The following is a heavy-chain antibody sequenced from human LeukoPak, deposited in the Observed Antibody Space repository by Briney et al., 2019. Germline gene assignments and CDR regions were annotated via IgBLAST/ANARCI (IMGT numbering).Heavy chain of an antibody. CDR2: IYYSGTT. Sequence: SETLSLTCTVSGGSISSSSYYWGWIRQPPGKGLEWIGSIYYSGTTYYNPSLKSRVTMSVDTSKNQFSLKLSSVTAADTAVYYCARDVESSSHHFHDAFDIWGQGTMVTVSS. V-gene: IGHV4-39*07. CDR3: ARDVESSSHHFHDAFDI. CDR1: GGSISSSSYY. D-gene: IGHD6-13*01. J-gene: IGHJ3*02.